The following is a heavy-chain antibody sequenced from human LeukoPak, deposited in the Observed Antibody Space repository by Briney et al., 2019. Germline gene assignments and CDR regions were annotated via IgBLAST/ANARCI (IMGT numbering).Heavy chain of an antibody. Sequence: PSETLSLTCTVSGGSISSYYWSWIRQPPGKGLVWIGYIYYSGSTNYNPSLKSRVTISVDTSKNQFSLKLSSVTAADTAVYYCARVYRAVRAFDIWGQGTMVTVSS. D-gene: IGHD3-10*02. V-gene: IGHV4-59*01. J-gene: IGHJ3*02. CDR2: IYYSGST. CDR3: ARVYRAVRAFDI. CDR1: GGSISSYY.